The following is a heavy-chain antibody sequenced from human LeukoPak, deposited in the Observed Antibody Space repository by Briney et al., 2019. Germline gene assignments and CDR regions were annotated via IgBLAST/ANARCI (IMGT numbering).Heavy chain of an antibody. CDR3: ARDLEYYYGSGSFHFDY. CDR2: INAGNGNT. V-gene: IGHV1-3*01. Sequence: ASVKVSCKASGYTFTSYAMHWVRQAPGQRLEWMGWINAGNGNTKYSQKFQGRVTITRDTSASTAYMELSSLRSEDTAVYYCARDLEYYYGSGSFHFDYWGQGTLVTVSS. D-gene: IGHD3-10*01. CDR1: GYTFTSYA. J-gene: IGHJ4*02.